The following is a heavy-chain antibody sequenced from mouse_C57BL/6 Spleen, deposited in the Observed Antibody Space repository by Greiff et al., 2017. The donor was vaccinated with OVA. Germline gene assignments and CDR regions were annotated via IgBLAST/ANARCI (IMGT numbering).Heavy chain of an antibody. D-gene: IGHD2-4*01. J-gene: IGHJ1*03. CDR2: IDPSDSYT. V-gene: IGHV1-69*01. CDR1: GYTFTSYW. Sequence: VQLQQSGAELVMPGASVKLSCKASGYTFTSYWMHWVKQRPGQGLEWIGEIDPSDSYTNYNQKFKGKSTLTVDKSSSTAYMQLSSLTSEDSAVYYCARFDYDRYFDVWGTGTTVTVSS. CDR3: ARFDYDRYFDV.